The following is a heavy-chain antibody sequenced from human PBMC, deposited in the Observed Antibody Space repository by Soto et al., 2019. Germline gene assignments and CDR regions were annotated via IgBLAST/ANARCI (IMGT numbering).Heavy chain of an antibody. D-gene: IGHD5-12*01. V-gene: IGHV5-51*01. CDR2: IYPGDSDT. Sequence: GESLKISCKGSGYSFTSYWIGWVRQMPGKGLEWMGIIYPGDSDTRYSPSFQGQVTISADKSISTAYLQWSSLKASDTAMYYCERPQVEMATIYAFDIWGQGTMVTVSS. CDR3: ERPQVEMATIYAFDI. J-gene: IGHJ3*02. CDR1: GYSFTSYW.